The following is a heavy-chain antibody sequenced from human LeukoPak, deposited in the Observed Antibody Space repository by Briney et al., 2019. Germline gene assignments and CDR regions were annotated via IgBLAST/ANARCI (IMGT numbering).Heavy chain of an antibody. J-gene: IGHJ4*02. CDR1: GYSISSGYY. CDR2: IYHSGST. V-gene: IGHV4-38-2*01. D-gene: IGHD1-26*01. Sequence: PSETLSLTCAVSGYSISSGYYWGWIRQPPGKGRERIGGIYHSGSTYYNPSLKSRLTISVDTSKNQFSLKLSSVTAADTAVYYCARLTGGSFVFDYWGQGTLVTVSS. CDR3: ARLTGGSFVFDY.